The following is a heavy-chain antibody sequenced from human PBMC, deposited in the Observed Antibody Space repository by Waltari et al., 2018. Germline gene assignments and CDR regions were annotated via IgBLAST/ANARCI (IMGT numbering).Heavy chain of an antibody. Sequence: EVQLVESGGGLIQPGGSLRLSCAASGFTVSSNYMGRVRRAPGKGLELVSVFYSGGSTYYADSVKGRFTISRDNSKNTLYLQMNSLRTEDTAVYYCARGDGVRGVIFDYWGQGTLVTVSS. V-gene: IGHV3-53*01. CDR3: ARGDGVRGVIFDY. CDR2: FYSGGST. J-gene: IGHJ4*02. CDR1: GFTVSSNY. D-gene: IGHD3-10*01.